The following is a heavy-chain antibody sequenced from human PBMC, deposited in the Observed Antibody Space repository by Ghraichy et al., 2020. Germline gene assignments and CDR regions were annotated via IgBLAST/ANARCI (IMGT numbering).Heavy chain of an antibody. CDR2: IYHSGST. CDR1: GGSISSGGYS. D-gene: IGHD1-26*01. CDR3: ARAQGSGSYSPRKYWFDP. V-gene: IGHV4-30-2*01. J-gene: IGHJ5*02. Sequence: LRLSCAVSGGSISSGGYSWSWIRQPPGKGLEWIGYIYHSGSTYYNPSLKSRVTISVDRSKNQFSLKLSSVTAADTAVYYCARAQGSGSYSPRKYWFDPWGHGTLVTVSS.